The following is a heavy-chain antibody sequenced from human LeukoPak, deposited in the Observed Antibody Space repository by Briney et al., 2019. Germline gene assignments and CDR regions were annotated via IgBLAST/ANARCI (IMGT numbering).Heavy chain of an antibody. J-gene: IGHJ5*02. V-gene: IGHV4-59*01. D-gene: IGHD2-2*02. CDR3: ARSRRYLAIVFDP. CDR2: IYYSGST. CDR1: GGSISSYH. Sequence: PSETLSLTYTVSGGSISSYHWSWIRQPPGKGLEWIGYIYYSGSTNYNPSLKSRVTISVDTSKNQFSLKLSSVTAADTAVYYCARSRRYLAIVFDPWGQGTLVTVSS.